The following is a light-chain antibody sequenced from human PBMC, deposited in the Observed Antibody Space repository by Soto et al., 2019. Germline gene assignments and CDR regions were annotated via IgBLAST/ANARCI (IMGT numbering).Light chain of an antibody. V-gene: IGLV2-8*01. J-gene: IGLJ1*01. Sequence: QSVLTQPPSASGSPGQSVTISCTGTSSGVGGYNYVSWYQQHPGKAPKLMIYEVSKRPSGVPDRFSGSKSGNTASLTVSGLQDEDEADYYCSSYAGSNNYVFGTGTKVTV. CDR1: SSGVGGYNY. CDR3: SSYAGSNNYV. CDR2: EVS.